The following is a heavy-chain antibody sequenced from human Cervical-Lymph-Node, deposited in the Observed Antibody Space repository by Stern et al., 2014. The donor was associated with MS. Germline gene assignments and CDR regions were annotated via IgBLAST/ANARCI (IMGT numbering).Heavy chain of an antibody. Sequence: DQLVESGGGVVQPGRSLRLSCAASGFSFSDYAMHWVRQAPGLGLEWVALMSYDGRNIFYADSVKGRFTISRDNSKNTLFLQVNSLRPEDTAVYFCARDRNWNDGMDVWGQGTTVTVS. V-gene: IGHV3-30*01. J-gene: IGHJ6*02. CDR1: GFSFSDYA. D-gene: IGHD1-1*01. CDR2: MSYDGRNI. CDR3: ARDRNWNDGMDV.